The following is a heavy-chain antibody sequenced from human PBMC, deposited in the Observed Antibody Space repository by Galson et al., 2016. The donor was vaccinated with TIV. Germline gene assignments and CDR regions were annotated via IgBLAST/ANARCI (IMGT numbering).Heavy chain of an antibody. CDR1: DFSIDSGHF. D-gene: IGHD4-11*01. CDR3: ARLSTDGRAYSNSPFDS. J-gene: IGHJ4*02. Sequence: SETLSLTCSVSDFSIDSGHFWGWLRQSPGKGLQWIGSIYQTGTTYYKPSLKSRVTISVDTSRNQFSLTLRSVTAADPAVYFCARLSTDGRAYSNSPFDSWGPGTLVTVSS. CDR2: IYQTGTT. V-gene: IGHV4-38-2*02.